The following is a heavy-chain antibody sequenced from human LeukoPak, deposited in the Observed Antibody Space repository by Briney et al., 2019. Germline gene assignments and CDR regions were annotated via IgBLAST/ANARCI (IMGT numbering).Heavy chain of an antibody. D-gene: IGHD1-26*01. Sequence: PSQTLSLTCTVSGGSISSGDYYWSWIRQPPGKGLEWIGYIYYSGSTYYNPSLKSRVTISVDTSKNQFSLKLSSVTAADTAVYYCAREKGRGGELPYFDYWGQGTLVTVSS. J-gene: IGHJ4*02. CDR1: GGSISSGDYY. CDR2: IYYSGST. V-gene: IGHV4-30-4*01. CDR3: AREKGRGGELPYFDY.